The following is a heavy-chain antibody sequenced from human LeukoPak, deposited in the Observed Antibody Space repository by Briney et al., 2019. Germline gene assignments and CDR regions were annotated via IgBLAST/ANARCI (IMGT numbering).Heavy chain of an antibody. CDR1: GGSISSGGYY. Sequence: SQTLSLTCTVSGGSISSGGYYWSWIRQHPGKGLEWIGYIYYSGSTYYNPSLKSRVTISVDTSKNQFSLKLSFVTAADTAVYYCARGPYSGYEKAFDYWGQGTLVTVSS. J-gene: IGHJ4*02. CDR2: IYYSGST. V-gene: IGHV4-31*03. CDR3: ARGPYSGYEKAFDY. D-gene: IGHD5-12*01.